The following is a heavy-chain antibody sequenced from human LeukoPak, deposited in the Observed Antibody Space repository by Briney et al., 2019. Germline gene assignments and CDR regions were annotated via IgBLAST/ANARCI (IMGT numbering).Heavy chain of an antibody. J-gene: IGHJ4*02. V-gene: IGHV4-39*01. CDR1: GGSISNSNYY. Sequence: PSETLSLTCTVSGGSISNSNYYWGWIRQPPGKGLEWIGSIYYSGSTYYNPSLKSRVTISVDTSKNQFSLKLSSVTAADTAVYYCARGFVLWYNTGINYWGQGTLVTVSS. CDR2: IYYSGST. CDR3: ARGFVLWYNTGINY. D-gene: IGHD1-1*01.